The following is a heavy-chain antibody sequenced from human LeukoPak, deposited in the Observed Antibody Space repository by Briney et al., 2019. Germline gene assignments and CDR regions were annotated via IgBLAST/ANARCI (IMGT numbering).Heavy chain of an antibody. CDR1: GYTFTGYY. CDR2: INPNRGGT. Sequence: ASVKVSCKASGYTFTGYYIHWVRQAPGQGLEWMGWINPNRGGTNYAQKFQGRVTMTRDTSISTAYMELSRLRSDDTAVYYCARATNYYYYMDVWGKGTTVTVSS. V-gene: IGHV1-2*02. J-gene: IGHJ6*03. CDR3: ARATNYYYYMDV.